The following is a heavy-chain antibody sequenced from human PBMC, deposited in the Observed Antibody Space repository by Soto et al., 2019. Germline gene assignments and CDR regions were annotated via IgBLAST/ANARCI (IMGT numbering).Heavy chain of an antibody. CDR1: GFTFKNYG. D-gene: IGHD3-3*01. V-gene: IGHV3-30*18. CDR3: AKFPRGNYEPS. CDR2: LSYDGSEK. Sequence: GSLRLSCVVSGFTFKNYGMHWVRQAPGKGLEWVSVLSYDGSEKDYAASVRGRFTISRDNSKNTLYLQMNSLRTEDTAIYYCAKFPRGNYEPSWGQGTLVTVSS. J-gene: IGHJ5*02.